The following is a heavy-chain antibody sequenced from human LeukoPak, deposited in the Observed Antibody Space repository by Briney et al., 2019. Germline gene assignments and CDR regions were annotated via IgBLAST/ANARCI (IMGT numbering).Heavy chain of an antibody. CDR1: GGSISSYY. D-gene: IGHD4-17*01. V-gene: IGHV4-4*07. Sequence: SETLSLTCTVSGGSISSYYWSWIRQPAGKGLEWIGRIYTSGSTNYNPSLKSRVTISVDKSKNQFSLKLSPVTAADTAVYYCARDWHYGPFDYWGQGTLVTVSS. CDR2: IYTSGST. J-gene: IGHJ4*02. CDR3: ARDWHYGPFDY.